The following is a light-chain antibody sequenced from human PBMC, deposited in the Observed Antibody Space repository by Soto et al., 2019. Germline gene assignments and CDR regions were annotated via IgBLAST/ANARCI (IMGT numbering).Light chain of an antibody. V-gene: IGLV2-14*01. J-gene: IGLJ1*01. Sequence: QSALTQPASVSGSPGQSITISCTGTSSDVGTYNYVSWHQHHPGKAPKLIIYEVSNRPSGVSNRFSGSKSGSTASLTISGLQAEDEADYHCTPYTRDTALVFGTGTKVTVL. CDR2: EVS. CDR1: SSDVGTYNY. CDR3: TPYTRDTALV.